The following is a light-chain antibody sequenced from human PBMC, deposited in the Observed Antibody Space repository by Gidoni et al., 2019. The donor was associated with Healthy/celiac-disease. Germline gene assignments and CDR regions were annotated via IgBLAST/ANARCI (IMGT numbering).Light chain of an antibody. J-gene: IGKJ4*01. CDR3: QQRSNWPPLT. CDR2: DAS. Sequence: EIVFTQSPATLSLSPGERSTLSCRASQTVSSYLAWSQQKPAQAPRLLIYDASNRATGLPARFIGSGSGTDFTLTISSLEPEDFAVYYCQQRSNWPPLTFGGGTKVEIK. V-gene: IGKV3-11*01. CDR1: QTVSSY.